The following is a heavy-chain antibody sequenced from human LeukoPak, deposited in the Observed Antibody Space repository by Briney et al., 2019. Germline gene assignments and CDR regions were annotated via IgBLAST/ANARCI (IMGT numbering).Heavy chain of an antibody. V-gene: IGHV1-18*01. CDR2: ISAYNGNT. CDR3: ARSITIFGVVNYYYYYYMDV. J-gene: IGHJ6*03. CDR1: GYTFTSYG. D-gene: IGHD3-3*01. Sequence: ASVKVSCKASGYTFTSYGISWVRQAPGQGLEWMGWISAYNGNTNYAQKLQGRVTMTTDTSTSTAYMELRSLRSDDTAVYYCARSITIFGVVNYYYYYYMDVWGRGTTVTVSS.